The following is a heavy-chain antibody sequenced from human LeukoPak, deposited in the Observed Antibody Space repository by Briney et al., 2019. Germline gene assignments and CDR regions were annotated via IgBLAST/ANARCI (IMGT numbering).Heavy chain of an antibody. V-gene: IGHV3-53*01. J-gene: IGHJ6*04. CDR1: GFTVSGNY. CDR2: IYTAGST. CDR3: AKNRPEDV. Sequence: QAGGSLRLSCAASGFTVSGNYMSWVRQAPGKGLEWVSVIYTAGSTYNADSVKGRFTISRDKSKNTLYLQMNTLRAEDTAVYYCAKNRPEDVWGKGTTVTVSS.